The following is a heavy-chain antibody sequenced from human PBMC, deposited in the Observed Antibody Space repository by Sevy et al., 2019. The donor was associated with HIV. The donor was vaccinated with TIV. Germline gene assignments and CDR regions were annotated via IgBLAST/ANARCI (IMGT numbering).Heavy chain of an antibody. CDR3: ARDYSYYDYVWGSYRYYYYYGMDV. CDR2: IWYDGSNK. CDR1: GFTFSSYG. D-gene: IGHD3-16*02. Sequence: GGSLRLSCAASGFTFSSYGMHWVRQAPGKGLEWVAVIWYDGSNKYYADSVKGRVTISRDNSKNTLYLQMNSLRAEDTAVYYCARDYSYYDYVWGSYRYYYYYGMDVWGQGTTVTVSS. J-gene: IGHJ6*02. V-gene: IGHV3-33*01.